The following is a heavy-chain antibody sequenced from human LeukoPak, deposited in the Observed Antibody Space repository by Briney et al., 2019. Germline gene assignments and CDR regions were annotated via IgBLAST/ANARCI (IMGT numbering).Heavy chain of an antibody. CDR2: FDPEDGET. CDR3: ARDNSDSDSGAYYWWFDP. Sequence: GASVKVSCKVSGYTLTELSMHWVRQAPGKGLEWMGGFDPEDGETIYAQRFQGRVTMTRDTSTSTVYMELSSLRSEDTAVYYCARDNSDSDSGAYYWWFDPWGQGTLVTVSS. V-gene: IGHV1-24*01. CDR1: GYTLTELS. J-gene: IGHJ5*02. D-gene: IGHD3-22*01.